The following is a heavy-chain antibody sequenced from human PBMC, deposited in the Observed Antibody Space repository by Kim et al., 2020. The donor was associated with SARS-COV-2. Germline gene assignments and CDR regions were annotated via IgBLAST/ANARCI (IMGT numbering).Heavy chain of an antibody. Sequence: SVKVSCKASGGTFSSYAISWVRQAPGQGLEWMGGIIPIFGTANYAQKFQGRVTITADESTSTAYMELSSLRSEDTAVYYCARDLFRGGDWYFDLWGRGTLVTVSS. D-gene: IGHD2-21*01. CDR1: GGTFSSYA. V-gene: IGHV1-69*13. CDR3: ARDLFRGGDWYFDL. CDR2: IIPIFGTA. J-gene: IGHJ2*01.